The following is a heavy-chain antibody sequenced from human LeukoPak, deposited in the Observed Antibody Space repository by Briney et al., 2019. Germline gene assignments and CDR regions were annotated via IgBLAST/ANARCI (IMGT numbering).Heavy chain of an antibody. V-gene: IGHV3-23*01. D-gene: IGHD3-10*02. CDR2: ISRSGGIT. CDR1: GFTFSSHG. Sequence: GGSLRLSCAASGFTFSSHGMNWVRQAPGKGLEWLSDISRSGGITYYTDSVKGRFTISRDNSKNTLSLQMNSLRVEDTAVYYCSELGITRIGGVWGKGTTVTISS. J-gene: IGHJ6*04. CDR3: SELGITRIGGV.